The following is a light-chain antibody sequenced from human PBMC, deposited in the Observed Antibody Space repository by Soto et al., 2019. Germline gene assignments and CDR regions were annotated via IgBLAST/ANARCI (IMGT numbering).Light chain of an antibody. CDR1: SSDVGGYNY. CDR2: DVS. J-gene: IGLJ2*01. CDR3: CSDAGSYNLV. V-gene: IGLV2-11*01. Sequence: QSALTQPRSVSGSPGQSVTISCTGTSSDVGGYNYVSWYQQHPGKAPKLMIYDVSKRPSGVPDRFAGSKSGNTASLTISGLQAEDEADDYCCSDAGSYNLVFGGGTTVTVL.